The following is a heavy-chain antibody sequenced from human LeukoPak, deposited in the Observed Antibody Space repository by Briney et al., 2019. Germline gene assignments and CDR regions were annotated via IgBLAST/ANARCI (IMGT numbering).Heavy chain of an antibody. CDR2: IYSSGTT. D-gene: IGHD1-26*01. CDR1: GYSISSGYY. V-gene: IGHV4-38-2*02. J-gene: IGHJ4*02. CDR3: ARVAGGSYYVDY. Sequence: SETLSLTCTVSGYSISSGYYWGWIRQPPGKGLEWIGSIYSSGTTNYNPSLRSRVTISVDTSKNQFSLKLSSVTAADTAVYYCARVAGGSYYVDYWGQGTLVTVSS.